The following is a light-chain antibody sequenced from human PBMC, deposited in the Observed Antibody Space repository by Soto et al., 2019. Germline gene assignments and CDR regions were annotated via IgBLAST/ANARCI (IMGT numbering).Light chain of an antibody. J-gene: IGKJ3*01. CDR1: QSISSY. V-gene: IGKV1-39*01. CDR3: QQSYSSPFT. Sequence: DIQMTQSPSSLSASVGDRVTITCRASQSISSYLNWYQQKPGKAPKLLIYEASSLQSGVPSRFSGSGSGTDFTLTISSLQPEDFATYYCQQSYSSPFTFGPGTKVDIK. CDR2: EAS.